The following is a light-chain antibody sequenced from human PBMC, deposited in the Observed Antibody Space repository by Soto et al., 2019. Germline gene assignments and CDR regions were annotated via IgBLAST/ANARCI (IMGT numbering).Light chain of an antibody. V-gene: IGLV1-40*01. CDR1: SSNIGAGYA. Sequence: QSVLTQPPSVSGAPGQRVTISCTGSSSNIGAGYAVHWYQQLPGTAPKLLIYANSNRPSGVPDRFSGSKSGASASLAITGLQAEHEADYYCQSYDSSLSGWVFGGGTKLTVL. CDR2: ANS. J-gene: IGLJ3*02. CDR3: QSYDSSLSGWV.